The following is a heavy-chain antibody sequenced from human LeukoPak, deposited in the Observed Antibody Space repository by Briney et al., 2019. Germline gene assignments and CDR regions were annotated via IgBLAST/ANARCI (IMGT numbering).Heavy chain of an antibody. CDR2: IYSGDSDT. CDR1: GYSFTSYW. J-gene: IGHJ6*03. D-gene: IGHD2-2*01. CDR3: ARHPIVVVPAATQSSPYYYYYYMDV. V-gene: IGHV5-51*01. Sequence: GESLKISCKGSGYSFTSYWIGWVRQMPGKGLEWMGIIYSGDSDTRYSPSFQGQVTISADKSISTAYLQWSSLKASDTAMYYCARHPIVVVPAATQSSPYYYYYYMDVWGKGTTVTVSS.